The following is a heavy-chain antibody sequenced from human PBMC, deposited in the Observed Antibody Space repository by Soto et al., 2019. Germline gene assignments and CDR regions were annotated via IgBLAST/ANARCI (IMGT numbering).Heavy chain of an antibody. CDR1: GGSFSGYY. CDR2: INHSGST. Sequence: SETLSLTCAVYGGSFSGYYWSWIRQPPGKGLEWIGEINHSGSTNYNPSLKSRVTISVDTSKNQFSLKLSSVTAADTAVYYCVSWRRQVGGQIRYFQHWGQGALVTVSS. CDR3: VSWRRQVGGQIRYFQH. V-gene: IGHV4-34*01. J-gene: IGHJ1*01.